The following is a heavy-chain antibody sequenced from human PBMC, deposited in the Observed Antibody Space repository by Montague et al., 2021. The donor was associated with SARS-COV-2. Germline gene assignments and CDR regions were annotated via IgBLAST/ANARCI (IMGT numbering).Heavy chain of an antibody. J-gene: IGHJ3*02. D-gene: IGHD3-9*01. V-gene: IGHV4-34*01. Sequence: ETLSLTCAVSRGSFSNYYWTWIRQSPGKGLEWIGEINQGGAPNYTPSLKSRVTISLDTSKKQISLKLNSVTVADTAVFSCARGRPVQGSFRHFDSISSGALDIWAQGSLVIVSS. CDR2: INQGGAP. CDR1: RGSFSNYY. CDR3: ARGRPVQGSFRHFDSISSGALDI.